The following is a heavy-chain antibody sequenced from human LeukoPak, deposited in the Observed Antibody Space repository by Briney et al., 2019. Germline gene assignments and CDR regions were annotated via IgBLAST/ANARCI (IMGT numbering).Heavy chain of an antibody. V-gene: IGHV1-24*01. Sequence: ASVKVSCKVSGYILTELSMHWVRQAPGKGLGWMGGFDPEDGETIYAQKFQGRVTMTEDTSTDTAYMELSSLRSEDTAVYYCATLYGSGSYFLNWGQGTLVTVSS. J-gene: IGHJ4*02. CDR3: ATLYGSGSYFLN. CDR2: FDPEDGET. D-gene: IGHD3-10*01. CDR1: GYILTELS.